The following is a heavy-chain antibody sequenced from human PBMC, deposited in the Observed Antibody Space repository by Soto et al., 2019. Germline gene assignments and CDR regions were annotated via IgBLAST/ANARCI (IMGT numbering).Heavy chain of an antibody. J-gene: IGHJ6*02. CDR3: ARYGSGHYCYYGMDV. CDR2: INAGNGNT. Sequence: ASVKVSCKASGYTFTSYAMHWVRQAPGQRLEWMGWINAGNGNTKYSQKFQGRVTITRDTSASTAYMELSSLRSEDTAVYYCARYGSGHYCYYGMDVWGQGTTVTVSS. D-gene: IGHD2-15*01. V-gene: IGHV1-3*01. CDR1: GYTFTSYA.